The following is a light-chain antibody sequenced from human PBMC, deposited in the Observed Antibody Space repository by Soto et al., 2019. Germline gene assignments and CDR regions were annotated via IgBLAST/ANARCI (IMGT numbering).Light chain of an antibody. Sequence: QSALTQPASVSGSPGQSITISCTGTSSDVGGYNYVSWYQQHPGKAPKLMIYDVSNRPSGVSNRFSGSKSGNTASLTISGLQAEDEADYYCSSYTSSIDVVFGGGTKLTVI. J-gene: IGLJ2*01. V-gene: IGLV2-14*01. CDR1: SSDVGGYNY. CDR2: DVS. CDR3: SSYTSSIDVV.